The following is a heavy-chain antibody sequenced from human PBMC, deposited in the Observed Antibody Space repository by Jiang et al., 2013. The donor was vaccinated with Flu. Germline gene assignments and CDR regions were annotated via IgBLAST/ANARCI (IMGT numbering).Heavy chain of an antibody. V-gene: IGHV6-1*01. CDR3: ARDGVIAVAGTPYYYYYGMDV. D-gene: IGHD6-19*01. CDR2: TYYRSKWYN. J-gene: IGHJ6*02. CDR1: GDSVSSNSAA. Sequence: SQTLSLTCAISGDSVSSNSAAWNWIRQSPSRGLEWLGRTYYRSKWYNDYAVSVKSRITINPDTSKNQFSLQLNSVTPEDTAVYYCARDGVIAVAGTPYYYYYGMDVWGQGT.